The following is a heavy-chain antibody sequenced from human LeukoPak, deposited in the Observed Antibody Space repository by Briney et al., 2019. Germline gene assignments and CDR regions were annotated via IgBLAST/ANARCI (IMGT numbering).Heavy chain of an antibody. J-gene: IGHJ4*02. CDR1: GYSFTGNY. D-gene: IGHD3-10*01. CDR2: INPNSGGT. Sequence: ASVKVSCKASGYSFTGNYMHWVRQAPGQGLEWMGWINPNSGGTNYAQKFQGRVTMIRDTSISTAYMELSRLRSDDTAVYYCARGPYRVRGAPYFDYWGQGTLVTVSS. V-gene: IGHV1-2*02. CDR3: ARGPYRVRGAPYFDY.